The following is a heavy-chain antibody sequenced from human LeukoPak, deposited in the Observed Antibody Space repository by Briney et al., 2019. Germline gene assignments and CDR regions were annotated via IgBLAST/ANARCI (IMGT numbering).Heavy chain of an antibody. Sequence: SETLSLTCTVSGGSISSGGYYWSWIRQPPGKGLEWIGYIYHSGSTYYNPSLKSRVTISVDRSKNQFSLKLSSVTAADTAVYYCARDMGYDLLPYAFDIWGQGTMVTVSS. CDR2: IYHSGST. CDR3: ARDMGYDLLPYAFDI. V-gene: IGHV4-30-2*01. CDR1: GGSISSGGYY. D-gene: IGHD3-9*01. J-gene: IGHJ3*02.